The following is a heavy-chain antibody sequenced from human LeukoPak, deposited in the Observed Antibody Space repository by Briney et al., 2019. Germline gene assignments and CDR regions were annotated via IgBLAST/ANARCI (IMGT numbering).Heavy chain of an antibody. Sequence: SETLSLTCTVSGRSISSYYWSWIRQPPGKGLEWNGYIYYSGSTNYNPSLKSRVTISVDTSKNQSSLKLSSVTAADTAVYYCARLSPRYYGMDVWGQGTTVTVSS. V-gene: IGHV4-59*08. CDR1: GRSISSYY. CDR2: IYYSGST. J-gene: IGHJ6*02. CDR3: ARLSPRYYGMDV. D-gene: IGHD3-16*02.